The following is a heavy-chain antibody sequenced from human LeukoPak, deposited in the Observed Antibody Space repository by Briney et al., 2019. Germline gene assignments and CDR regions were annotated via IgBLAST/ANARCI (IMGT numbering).Heavy chain of an antibody. CDR2: IYPGDSDT. V-gene: IGHV5-51*01. J-gene: IGHJ4*02. D-gene: IGHD2-2*02. Sequence: GESLKISCKGSGYSFTSYWIGWVRQMPGKGLEWMGIIYPGDSDTRYSPSFQGQVTISADKSISTAYLQWSSLKASDTAMYYCARRVGYCSSTSCYKGFDYWGQGTLVTVSS. CDR1: GYSFTSYW. CDR3: ARRVGYCSSTSCYKGFDY.